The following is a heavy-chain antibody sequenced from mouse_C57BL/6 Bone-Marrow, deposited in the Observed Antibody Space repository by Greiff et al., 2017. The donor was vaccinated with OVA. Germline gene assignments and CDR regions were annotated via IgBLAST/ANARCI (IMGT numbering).Heavy chain of an antibody. CDR1: GFSIKDDY. CDR2: IDPENGDT. Sequence: EVQLQQSGAELVRPGASVKLSCTASGFSIKDDYMHWVKQRPEQGLEWIGWIDPENGDTEYASKFQGKATITADTSSNTAYLQLSSLTSEDTAVYYCTTSGVVARAYWGQGTLVTVSA. J-gene: IGHJ3*01. V-gene: IGHV14-4*01. D-gene: IGHD1-1*01. CDR3: TTSGVVARAY.